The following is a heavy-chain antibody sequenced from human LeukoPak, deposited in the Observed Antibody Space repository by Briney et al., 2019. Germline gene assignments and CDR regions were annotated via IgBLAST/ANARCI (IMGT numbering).Heavy chain of an antibody. V-gene: IGHV4-34*01. CDR1: GGSFSGYY. D-gene: IGHD4-17*01. CDR3: ARAPVTTQIVDASDI. J-gene: IGHJ3*02. Sequence: SETLSLTCAVYGGSFSGYYWSWIRQPPGKGLEWIGEINHSGSTNYNPSLKSRVTISVDTSKNQFSLKLSSVTAADTAVYYCARAPVTTQIVDASDIWGQGTMVTVSS. CDR2: INHSGST.